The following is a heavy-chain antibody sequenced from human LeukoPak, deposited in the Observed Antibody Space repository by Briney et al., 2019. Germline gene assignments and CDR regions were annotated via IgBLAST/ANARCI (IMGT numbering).Heavy chain of an antibody. J-gene: IGHJ6*03. CDR2: IYYSGST. CDR1: GGSISSYY. Sequence: SETLSLTCTVSGGSISSYYWSWIRQPPGKGLEWIGYIYYSGSTNYNPSLKSRVTISVDTSKNQFSLKLSSVTAADTAVYYCARGRVYYYGSGSYYGHYYYYMDVWGKGTTVTVSS. D-gene: IGHD3-10*01. V-gene: IGHV4-59*12. CDR3: ARGRVYYYGSGSYYGHYYYYMDV.